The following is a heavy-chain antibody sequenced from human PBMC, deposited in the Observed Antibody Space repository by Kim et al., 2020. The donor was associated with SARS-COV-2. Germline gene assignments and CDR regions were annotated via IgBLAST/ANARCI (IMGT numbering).Heavy chain of an antibody. D-gene: IGHD3-22*01. CDR3: ARLDSSGYCLDY. CDR2: IYYSGST. Sequence: SETLSLTCTVSGGSISSGGYYWSWIRQHPGKGLEWIGYIYYSGSTYYNPSLKSRVTISVDTSKNQFSLKLSSVTAADTAVYYCARLDSSGYCLDYWGQGTLVTVSS. CDR1: GGSISSGGYY. V-gene: IGHV4-31*03. J-gene: IGHJ4*02.